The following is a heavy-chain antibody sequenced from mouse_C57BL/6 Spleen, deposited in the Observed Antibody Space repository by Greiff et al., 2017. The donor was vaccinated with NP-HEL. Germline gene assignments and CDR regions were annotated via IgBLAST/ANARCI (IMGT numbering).Heavy chain of an antibody. Sequence: VQLQQSGAELVRPGTSVKMSCKASGYTFTNYWIGWAKQRPGHGLEWIGDIYPGGGYTNYNEKFKGKATLTADKSSSTAYMQFSSLTSEDSAIYYCARSGRDYAPYYFDYWGQGTTLTVSS. V-gene: IGHV1-63*01. D-gene: IGHD1-1*02. CDR1: GYTFTNYW. CDR3: ARSGRDYAPYYFDY. J-gene: IGHJ2*01. CDR2: IYPGGGYT.